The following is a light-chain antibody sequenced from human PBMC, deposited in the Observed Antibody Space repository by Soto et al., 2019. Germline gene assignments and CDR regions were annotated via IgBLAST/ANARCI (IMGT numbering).Light chain of an antibody. CDR3: SSYTSSRTLV. V-gene: IGLV2-14*01. CDR2: EVS. Sequence: QSALTQPASVSGSPGQSITLSCTGTSSDVGGYKYVSWYQHHPGKAPKLMIYEVSNRPSGVSNRFSGSKSGNTASLTISGLQAEDEADYYCSSYTSSRTLVFGTGTKVTVL. CDR1: SSDVGGYKY. J-gene: IGLJ1*01.